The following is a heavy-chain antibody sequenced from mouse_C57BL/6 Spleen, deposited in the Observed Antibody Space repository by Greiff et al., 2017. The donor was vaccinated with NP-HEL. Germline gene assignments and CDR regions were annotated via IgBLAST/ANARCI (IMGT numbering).Heavy chain of an antibody. CDR2: ISNGGGST. D-gene: IGHD2-1*01. V-gene: IGHV5-12*01. J-gene: IGHJ4*01. CDR3: ARRVYYGILYAMDY. Sequence: DVMLVESGGGLVQPGGSLKLSCAASGFTFSDYYMYWVRQTPEKRLEWVAYISNGGGSTYYPATVKGRFTISRANAKNTLYLQMSRLKSEDTAMYYCARRVYYGILYAMDYWGQGTSVTVSS. CDR1: GFTFSDYY.